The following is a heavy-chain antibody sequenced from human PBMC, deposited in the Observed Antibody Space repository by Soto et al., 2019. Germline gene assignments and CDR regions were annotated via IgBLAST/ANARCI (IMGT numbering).Heavy chain of an antibody. Sequence: ASVKVSCKXSGYTFTGYYIHWVRQAPGQGLEWMGWINPNSGGTNYAQNFQGRVTMTRDTSISTAYMELSRLRSDDTAVYYCARLGYSSGWTDDYWGQGTLVTVSS. CDR1: GYTFTGYY. CDR3: ARLGYSSGWTDDY. D-gene: IGHD6-19*01. J-gene: IGHJ4*02. CDR2: INPNSGGT. V-gene: IGHV1-2*02.